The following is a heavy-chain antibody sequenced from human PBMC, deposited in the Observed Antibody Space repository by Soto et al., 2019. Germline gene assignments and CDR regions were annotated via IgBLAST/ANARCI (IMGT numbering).Heavy chain of an antibody. D-gene: IGHD4-17*01. CDR2: IYPGDSDT. Sequence: PGESLKISCKGSGYSFTSYWIGWVRQMPGKGLEWMGIIYPGDSDTRYSPSFQGQVTISADKSISTAYLQWSSLKASDTAMYYCAREGGQPTVVFPSSARHYYVISVWGQGTSVTVSS. V-gene: IGHV5-51*01. CDR1: GYSFTSYW. CDR3: AREGGQPTVVFPSSARHYYVISV. J-gene: IGHJ6*02.